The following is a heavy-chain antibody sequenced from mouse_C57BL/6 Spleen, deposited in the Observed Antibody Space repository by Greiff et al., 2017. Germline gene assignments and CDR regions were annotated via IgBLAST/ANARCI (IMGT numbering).Heavy chain of an antibody. CDR2: IDPENGDT. J-gene: IGHJ3*01. CDR3: TTGTMVTTRVFAY. V-gene: IGHV14-4*01. Sequence: EVQLVESGAELVRPGASVKLSCTASGFNIKDDYMHWVKQRPEQGLEWIGWIDPENGDTEYASKFQGKATITADTSSNTAYLQLSSLTSEDTAVYYCTTGTMVTTRVFAYWGQGTLVTVSA. D-gene: IGHD2-2*01. CDR1: GFNIKDDY.